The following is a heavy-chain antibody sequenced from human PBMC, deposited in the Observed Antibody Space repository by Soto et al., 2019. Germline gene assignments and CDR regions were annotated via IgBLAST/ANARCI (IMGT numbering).Heavy chain of an antibody. D-gene: IGHD3-3*01. CDR3: ARRDYDFWSGYYNSNWFDP. Sequence: GAPVKASCTASGYTFTSYGISWVRQAPGQGLEWMGWISAYNGNTNYAQKLQGRVTMTTDTSTSTAYMELRSLRSDDTAVYYCARRDYDFWSGYYNSNWFDPWGQGTLVTVSS. J-gene: IGHJ5*02. V-gene: IGHV1-18*01. CDR2: ISAYNGNT. CDR1: GYTFTSYG.